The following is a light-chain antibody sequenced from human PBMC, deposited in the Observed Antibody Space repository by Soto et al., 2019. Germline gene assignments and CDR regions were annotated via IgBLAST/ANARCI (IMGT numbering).Light chain of an antibody. Sequence: EIVLTQSPGTLSLSPGGRATLSCRASQSVSNNYLARYQHKPGQAPRLLMYGASSRATGIPDRFSGSVSGKDFNLNISRVEAEDSAVYYCHHYGSGMWSFGQGTKVDI. CDR3: HHYGSGMWS. CDR2: GAS. CDR1: QSVSNNY. V-gene: IGKV3-20*01. J-gene: IGKJ1*01.